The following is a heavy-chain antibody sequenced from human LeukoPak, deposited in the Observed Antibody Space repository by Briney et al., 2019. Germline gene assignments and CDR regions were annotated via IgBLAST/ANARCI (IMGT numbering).Heavy chain of an antibody. CDR1: GGSFSGYY. Sequence: SETLSLTCAVYGGSFSGYYWSWIRQPPGKGLEWIGEINHSGSTNYNPSLKSRVTISVDTSKNQFSLQLSSVTAADTAVYYCAREDSSGRHDAFDIWGQGTMVTVSS. J-gene: IGHJ3*02. CDR3: AREDSSGRHDAFDI. CDR2: INHSGST. D-gene: IGHD6-19*01. V-gene: IGHV4-34*01.